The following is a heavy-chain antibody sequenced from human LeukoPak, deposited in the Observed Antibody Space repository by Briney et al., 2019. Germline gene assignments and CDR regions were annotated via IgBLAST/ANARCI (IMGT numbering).Heavy chain of an antibody. CDR1: GGSISSGGYS. V-gene: IGHV4-30-2*01. CDR2: IYHSGST. CDR3: ARAVGRYCTNGVCWGNYYYGMDV. J-gene: IGHJ6*02. D-gene: IGHD2-8*01. Sequence: SETLSLTCAVSGGSISSGGYSWSWIRQPPGEGLEWIGYIYHSGSTNYNPSLKSRVTISVDTSKNQFSLKLSSVTAADTAVYYCARAVGRYCTNGVCWGNYYYGMDVWGQGTTVTVSS.